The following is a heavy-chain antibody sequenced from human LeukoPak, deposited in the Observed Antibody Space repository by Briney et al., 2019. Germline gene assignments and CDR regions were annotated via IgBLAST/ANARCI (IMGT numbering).Heavy chain of an antibody. V-gene: IGHV3-30-3*01. J-gene: IGHJ6*03. CDR1: GFTFSSYA. Sequence: GGSLRLSCAASGFTFSSYAMHWVRQAPGKGLEWVAVISYDGSNKYYADSVKGRFTISRDNSKNTLYLQMNSLRAEDTAVYYCARGGDRQLPEGDYYMDVWGKGTTVTVSS. D-gene: IGHD2-2*01. CDR2: ISYDGSNK. CDR3: ARGGDRQLPEGDYYMDV.